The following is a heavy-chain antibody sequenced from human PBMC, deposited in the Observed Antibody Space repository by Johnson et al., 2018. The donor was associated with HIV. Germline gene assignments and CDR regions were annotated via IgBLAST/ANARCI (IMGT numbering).Heavy chain of an antibody. J-gene: IGHJ3*02. D-gene: IGHD5-18*01. CDR1: GFTFDDFG. CDR2: INWNGGST. CDR3: ARGGIQLGSGDAFDI. Sequence: GQLVESGGGVVRPGGSLRLSCAASGFTFDDFGMNWVRQTPGKGLDWVSGINWNGGSTDYAGSVKGRFTISRDNAKNSLYLQMNSLRAEDTAVYYCARGGIQLGSGDAFDIWGQGTMVTVSS. V-gene: IGHV3-20*04.